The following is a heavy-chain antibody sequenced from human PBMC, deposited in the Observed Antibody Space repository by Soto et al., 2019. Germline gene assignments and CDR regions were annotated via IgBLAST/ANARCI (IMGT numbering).Heavy chain of an antibody. D-gene: IGHD3-22*01. CDR1: GYSFTSYW. Sequence: PGESLKISCKGSGYSFTSYWIGWVRQMPGKGLEWMGIIYPGVSYTRYSPSFQGQVTISAAKSLSTAYLQWSSLMASDTAMYFCARQRVSHYDSGQDYYYYMYVCGTESTLTVSS. V-gene: IGHV5-51*01. CDR2: IYPGVSYT. J-gene: IGHJ6*03. CDR3: ARQRVSHYDSGQDYYYYMYV.